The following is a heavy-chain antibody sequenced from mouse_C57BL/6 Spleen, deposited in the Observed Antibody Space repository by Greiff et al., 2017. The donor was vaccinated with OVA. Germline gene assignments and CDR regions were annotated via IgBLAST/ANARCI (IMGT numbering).Heavy chain of an antibody. J-gene: IGHJ4*01. D-gene: IGHD1-1*01. V-gene: IGHV8-8*01. CDR1: GFSLSTFGMG. Sequence: QVTLKVCGPGILQPSQTLSLTCSFSGFSLSTFGMGVGWIRQPSGKGLEWLAHIWWDDDKYYNPALKSRLTISKDTSKNQVFLKIANVDTADTATYYCALIARYGSSRDYAMDDWGQGTSVTVSS. CDR3: ALIARYGSSRDYAMDD. CDR2: IWWDDDK.